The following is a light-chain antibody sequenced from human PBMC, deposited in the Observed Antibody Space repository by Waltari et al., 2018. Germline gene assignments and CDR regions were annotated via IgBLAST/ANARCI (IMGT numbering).Light chain of an antibody. J-gene: IGLJ3*02. V-gene: IGLV1-47*01. CDR1: SSNIGSNY. CDR3: AAWDASLSAWL. CDR2: RNN. Sequence: QSVLTQPPSASGTPGQRVTISCSGSSSNIGSNYVYWYQHLPGTAPKLLIYRNNQRPAGVPVRVSGSKSDTSASLAIIGLRSEDEADYYCAAWDASLSAWLFGGGTKVTVL.